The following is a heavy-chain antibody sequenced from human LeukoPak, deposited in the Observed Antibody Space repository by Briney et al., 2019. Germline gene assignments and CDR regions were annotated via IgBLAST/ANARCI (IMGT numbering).Heavy chain of an antibody. CDR3: VKRIQSALAAGY. CDR1: GYTFTHYG. CDR2: ISYNGNN. D-gene: IGHD5-18*01. J-gene: IGHJ4*02. Sequence: GGSLRLSCVISGYTFTHYGFHWVRQAPGKALEWVAYISYNGNNKYEDSVKGRFTISRDNSKNTLYLQMNGLRAGDTAIYYCVKRIQSALAAGYWGQGALVTVSS. V-gene: IGHV3-30*18.